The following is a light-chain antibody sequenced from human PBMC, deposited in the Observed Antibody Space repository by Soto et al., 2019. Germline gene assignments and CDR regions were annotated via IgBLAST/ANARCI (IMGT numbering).Light chain of an antibody. J-gene: IGKJ5*01. V-gene: IGKV1-39*01. Sequence: DIQMTQSPSSLSASVGDRVIITCRASQSISNYLNWYQHKPGKAPKLLIYGASSLQSGVPSRFSGSGSLTDFTLTISTLQPEDFATYYCQQSHSTPISFGQGTRLEI. CDR1: QSISNY. CDR2: GAS. CDR3: QQSHSTPIS.